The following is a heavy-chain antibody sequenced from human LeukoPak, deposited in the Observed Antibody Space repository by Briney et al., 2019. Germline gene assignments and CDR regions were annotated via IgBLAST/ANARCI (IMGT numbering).Heavy chain of an antibody. J-gene: IGHJ3*02. CDR2: ITYDGSNQ. D-gene: IGHD6-19*01. CDR3: ARLAVAGTKINDAFDI. V-gene: IGHV3-30*19. CDR1: GFNFRGYA. Sequence: PGGSLRLSCAASGFNFRGYAMHWVRLVPGKGLEWVAVITYDGSNQYYADSVKGRFTFSKDSSKNTLYLQMNSLRADDTAMYYCARLAVAGTKINDAFDIWGQGTMVAVSS.